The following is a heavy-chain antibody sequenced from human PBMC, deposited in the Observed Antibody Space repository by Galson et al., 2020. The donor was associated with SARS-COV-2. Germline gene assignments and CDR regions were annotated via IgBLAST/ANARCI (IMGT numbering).Heavy chain of an antibody. CDR3: AREDVDTAMVLWQGLYYYYGMDV. Sequence: GESLKISCAASGFTFSSYSMNWVRQAPGKGLEWVSYISSSSSTIYYADSVKGRFTISRDNAKNSLYLQMNSLRAEDTAVYYCAREDVDTAMVLWQGLYYYYGMDVWGQGTTVTVSS. J-gene: IGHJ6*02. D-gene: IGHD5-18*01. V-gene: IGHV3-48*04. CDR2: ISSSSSTI. CDR1: GFTFSSYS.